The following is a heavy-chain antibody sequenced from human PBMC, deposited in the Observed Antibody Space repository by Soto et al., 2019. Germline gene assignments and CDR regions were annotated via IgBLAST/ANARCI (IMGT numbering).Heavy chain of an antibody. CDR3: ARGYSHYAH. CDR2: IYYSGPS. CDR1: GGSVSRDSNF. D-gene: IGHD4-4*01. J-gene: IGHJ4*02. V-gene: IGHV4-61*01. Sequence: SETLSLTCTVSGGSVSRDSNFWSWIRQPPGKGLEWIGYIYYSGPSRYNPSLESRVTISIDSSKNQVSLTLTSVTAADTAVYYCARGYSHYAHWGRGTLVNVS.